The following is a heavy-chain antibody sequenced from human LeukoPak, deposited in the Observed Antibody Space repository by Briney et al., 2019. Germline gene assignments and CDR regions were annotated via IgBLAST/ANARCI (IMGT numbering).Heavy chain of an antibody. Sequence: SETLSLTCTVSGGSISSYYWSWIRQPPGKGLEWIGYIYYSGSTNYNPSLKSRVTISVDTSKNQFSLKLSSVTAADTAVYYCARHRGEIAAAGDWGQGTLVTVSS. D-gene: IGHD6-13*01. J-gene: IGHJ4*02. CDR2: IYYSGST. CDR1: GGSISSYY. CDR3: ARHRGEIAAAGD. V-gene: IGHV4-59*08.